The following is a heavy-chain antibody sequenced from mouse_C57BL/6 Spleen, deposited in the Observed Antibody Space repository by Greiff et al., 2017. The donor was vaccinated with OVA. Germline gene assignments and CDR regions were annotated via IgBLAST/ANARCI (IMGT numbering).Heavy chain of an antibody. CDR2: IYPRDGST. Sequence: VQLVESDAELVKPGASVKISCKVSGYTFTDHTIHWMKQRPEQGLEWIGYIYPRDGSTKYNEKFKGKATLTADKSSSTAYMQLNSLTSEDSAVYFCARGYYDYDGDYAMDYWGQGTSVTVSS. CDR3: ARGYYDYDGDYAMDY. CDR1: GYTFTDHT. V-gene: IGHV1-78*01. D-gene: IGHD2-4*01. J-gene: IGHJ4*01.